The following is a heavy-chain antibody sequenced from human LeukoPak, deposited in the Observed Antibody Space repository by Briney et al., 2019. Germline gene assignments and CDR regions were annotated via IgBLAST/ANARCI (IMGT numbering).Heavy chain of an antibody. J-gene: IGHJ4*02. CDR3: ARSHRDYDILTGYYSGSVLSFDY. V-gene: IGHV4-39*07. CDR1: GGSINSSSYY. D-gene: IGHD3-9*01. CDR2: IYYSGST. Sequence: SETLSLTCTVSGGSINSSSYYWGWIRQPPGKGLEWIGSIYYSGSTYYNPSLKSRVTISVDTSKNQFSLKLSSVTAADTAVYYCARSHRDYDILTGYYSGSVLSFDYWGQGTLVTVSS.